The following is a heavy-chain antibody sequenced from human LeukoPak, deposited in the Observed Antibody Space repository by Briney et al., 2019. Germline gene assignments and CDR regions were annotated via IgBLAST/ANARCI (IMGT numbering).Heavy chain of an antibody. Sequence: GGSLRLSCAASGFTFSSYWMHWVRQAPGKGLVWVSRIKSDGRTTTYADSVKGRFTISRDNAKNTVYLQMNSLRAEDTAVYYCASQSGYGLAYWGQGTLVTVSS. CDR2: IKSDGRTT. D-gene: IGHD5-12*01. V-gene: IGHV3-74*01. CDR1: GFTFSSYW. J-gene: IGHJ4*02. CDR3: ASQSGYGLAY.